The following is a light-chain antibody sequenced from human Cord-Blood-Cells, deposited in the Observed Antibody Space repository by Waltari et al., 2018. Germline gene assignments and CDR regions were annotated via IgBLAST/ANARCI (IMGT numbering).Light chain of an antibody. Sequence: LTQPASVSGSPGQSITISCTGTSSDVGSYNLVSWYQQHPGKAPKLMIYEGSKRPSGVSNRFSGSKSGNTASLTISGLQAEDEADYYCCSYAGSSTNYVFGTGTKVTVL. CDR3: CSYAGSSTNYV. V-gene: IGLV2-23*01. CDR2: EGS. J-gene: IGLJ1*01. CDR1: SSDVGSYNL.